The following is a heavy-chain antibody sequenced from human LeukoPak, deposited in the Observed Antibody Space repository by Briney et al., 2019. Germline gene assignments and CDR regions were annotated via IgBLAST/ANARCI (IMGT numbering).Heavy chain of an antibody. CDR3: ARDRGVDTAMVNWFDP. J-gene: IGHJ5*02. D-gene: IGHD5-18*01. CDR1: GFTFNTYW. Sequence: PGGSLRLSCSASGFTFNTYWMSWVRQALGKGLQWVANVRPDGHEQRYVDSVKGRFTISRDNAKNLVYLQMNSLRAEDTALYYCARDRGVDTAMVNWFDPWGQGTLVTVSS. CDR2: VRPDGHEQ. V-gene: IGHV3-7*03.